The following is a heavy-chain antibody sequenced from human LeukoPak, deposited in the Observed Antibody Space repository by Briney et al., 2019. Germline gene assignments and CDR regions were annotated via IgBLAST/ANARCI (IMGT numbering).Heavy chain of an antibody. CDR1: GFMFSDHA. CDR3: ARQMTSTRLFDS. D-gene: IGHD5/OR15-5a*01. V-gene: IGHV3-30*04. Sequence: GGSLRLSCVASGFMFSDHAFHWVRQSPDKGLEWVALIGSDGSKKYYADSVQGRFTVSRENSKNTLFLQMNTPRADDTAVYFCARQMTSTRLFDSWGQGTLVTVSS. CDR2: IGSDGSKK. J-gene: IGHJ4*02.